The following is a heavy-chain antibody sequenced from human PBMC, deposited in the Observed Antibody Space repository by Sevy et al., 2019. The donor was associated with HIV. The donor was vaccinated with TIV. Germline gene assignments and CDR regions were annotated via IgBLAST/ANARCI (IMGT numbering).Heavy chain of an antibody. CDR3: AREEGDVVVVPAAIPGNAFDI. D-gene: IGHD2-2*01. CDR1: GGTFSSYA. Sequence: ASVKVSCKASGGTFSSYAISWVRQAPGQGLEWMGGIIPIFGKANYAQKFQGRVTITADESTSTAYMELSSLRSEDTAVYYCAREEGDVVVVPAAIPGNAFDIWGQGTMVTVSS. CDR2: IIPIFGKA. J-gene: IGHJ3*02. V-gene: IGHV1-69*13.